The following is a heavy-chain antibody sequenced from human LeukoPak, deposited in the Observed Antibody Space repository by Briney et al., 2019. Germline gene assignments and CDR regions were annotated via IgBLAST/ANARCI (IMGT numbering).Heavy chain of an antibody. V-gene: IGHV4-39*01. CDR3: ARHRRSEMATMDFDY. D-gene: IGHD5-24*01. CDR2: IYYSGST. J-gene: IGHJ4*02. CDR1: GFTFSSYA. Sequence: GSLRLSCAASGFTFSSYAMSWVRQAPGKGLEWIGSIYYSGSTYYNPSLKSRVTISVDTSKNQFSLKLSSVTAADTAVYYCARHRRSEMATMDFDYWGQGTLVTVSS.